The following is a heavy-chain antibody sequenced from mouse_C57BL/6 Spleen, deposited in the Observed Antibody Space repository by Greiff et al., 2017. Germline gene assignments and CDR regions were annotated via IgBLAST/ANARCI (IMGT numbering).Heavy chain of an antibody. CDR3: ARPITTVAYAMDY. CDR2: IDPSDSET. J-gene: IGHJ4*01. CDR1: GYTFTSYW. V-gene: IGHV1-52*01. Sequence: QVQLQQPGAELVRPGSSVKLSCKASGYTFTSYWMHWVKQRPIQGLEWIGNIDPSDSETHYNQKFKDKATLTVDKSSSTAYMQLSSLTSEDSAVYYCARPITTVAYAMDYWGQGTSVTVSS. D-gene: IGHD1-1*01.